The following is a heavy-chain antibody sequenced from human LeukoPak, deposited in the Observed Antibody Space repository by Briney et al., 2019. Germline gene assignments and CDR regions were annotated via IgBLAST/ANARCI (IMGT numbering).Heavy chain of an antibody. V-gene: IGHV4-4*07. Sequence: SETLSLTCTVSGASISSYYWSWIRQPAGKGLEWIGRIYVSGSSVYNPSLKSRVTISVDTSKNQFSLKLSSVTAADTAVYYCARQRAPGSSWLNWFDPWGQGTLVTVSS. D-gene: IGHD6-13*01. CDR2: IYVSGSS. CDR1: GASISSYY. J-gene: IGHJ5*02. CDR3: ARQRAPGSSWLNWFDP.